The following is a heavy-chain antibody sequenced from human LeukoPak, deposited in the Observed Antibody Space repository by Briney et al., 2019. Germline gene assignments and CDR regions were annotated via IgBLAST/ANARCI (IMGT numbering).Heavy chain of an antibody. CDR1: GYTFTGYY. V-gene: IGHV1-2*02. CDR3: ARGPRGYSYGYIDY. D-gene: IGHD5-18*01. Sequence: ASVKVSCKASGYTFTGYYMHWVRQAPGQGLEWMGWINPNSGGTNYAQKFQGRVTITADESTSTAYMELSSLRSEDTAVYYCARGPRGYSYGYIDYWGQGTLVTVSS. CDR2: INPNSGGT. J-gene: IGHJ4*02.